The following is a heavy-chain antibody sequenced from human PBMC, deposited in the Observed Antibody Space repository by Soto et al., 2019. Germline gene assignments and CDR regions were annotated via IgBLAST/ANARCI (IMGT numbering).Heavy chain of an antibody. V-gene: IGHV1-2*04. Sequence: ASVKVSCKASGYTFTGYYMHWVRQAPGQGLEWMGWINPNSGGTNYAQKFQGWVTMTRDTSISTAYMELSRLRSDDTAVYYCARHSSSSPDYGMDVWGQGTTVTVSS. CDR1: GYTFTGYY. D-gene: IGHD6-6*01. J-gene: IGHJ6*02. CDR2: INPNSGGT. CDR3: ARHSSSSPDYGMDV.